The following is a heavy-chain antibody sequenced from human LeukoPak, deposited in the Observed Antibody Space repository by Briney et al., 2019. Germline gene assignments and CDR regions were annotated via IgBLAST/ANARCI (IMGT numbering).Heavy chain of an antibody. V-gene: IGHV3-74*01. D-gene: IGHD2-15*01. CDR2: INNDGSTT. J-gene: IGHJ4*02. CDR3: VRDPPQWGLTLDS. Sequence: GGSLRLSCAASGFNLGDYWMHWVRQAPGKGLVWVSRINNDGSTTTYADSVKGRFTISRDNAKNTLYLQMNSLRAEDTAVYYCVRDPPQWGLTLDSWGQGSLVTVSS. CDR1: GFNLGDYW.